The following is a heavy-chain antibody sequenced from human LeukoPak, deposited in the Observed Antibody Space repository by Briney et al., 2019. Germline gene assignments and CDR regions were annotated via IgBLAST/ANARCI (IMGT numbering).Heavy chain of an antibody. Sequence: SKTLSLTCSISGGSISGRRNYWDWFRQPPGKGLEWIASIYYDGTTYYYPSLKSRATISLDTSKNHYSLEVKSGTAADTAVYYCATGGSIGVSHAWGQGILVTVST. CDR3: ATGGSIGVSHA. CDR2: IYYDGTT. CDR1: GGSISGRRNY. J-gene: IGHJ5*02. V-gene: IGHV4-39*02. D-gene: IGHD6-19*01.